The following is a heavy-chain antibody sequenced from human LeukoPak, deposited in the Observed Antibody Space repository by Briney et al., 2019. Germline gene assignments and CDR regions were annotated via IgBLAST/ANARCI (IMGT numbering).Heavy chain of an antibody. V-gene: IGHV3-23*01. Sequence: PGGSLRLSCAASGFTFSSYAMSWVRQAPGKGLEWVSAISGSGGSTYYADSVKGRFTISRYNSKNTLYLQMNSLRAEDTAVYYCAKDSSMVRGDYDYFDYWGQGTLVTVSS. CDR3: AKDSSMVRGDYDYFDY. CDR1: GFTFSSYA. CDR2: ISGSGGST. D-gene: IGHD3-10*01. J-gene: IGHJ4*02.